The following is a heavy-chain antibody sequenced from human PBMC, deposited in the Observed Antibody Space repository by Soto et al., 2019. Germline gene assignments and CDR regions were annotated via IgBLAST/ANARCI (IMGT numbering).Heavy chain of an antibody. D-gene: IGHD3-16*01. CDR3: ARAPGGLHLGEFC. CDR2: ISSSSSYI. CDR1: GFTFSSYS. J-gene: IGHJ4*02. V-gene: IGHV3-21*01. Sequence: EVQLVESGGGLVKPGGSLRLSCAASGFTFSSYSMNWVRQAPGKGLEWVSSISSSSSYIYYADSVKGRFTISRDNAKNSLYLQMNSLRAEDTAVYYCARAPGGLHLGEFCWGQGTLVTVSS.